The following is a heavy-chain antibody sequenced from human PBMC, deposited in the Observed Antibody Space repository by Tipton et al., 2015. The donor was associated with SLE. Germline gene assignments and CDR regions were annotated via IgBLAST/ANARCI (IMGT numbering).Heavy chain of an antibody. D-gene: IGHD3-10*01. J-gene: IGHJ4*02. CDR3: AIRGMGNSGSYYEPDHFGY. CDR2: ISYTGRT. CDR1: GGSFSRGSYF. Sequence: TLSLTCTVSGGSFSRGSYFWSWLRPHPGKGLEWIGYISYTGRTYYNPSLKSRVTLSVDTSKNQFPLNLTSMPAADTAVYYCAIRGMGNSGSYYEPDHFGYWGQGILVTVSS. V-gene: IGHV4-31*03.